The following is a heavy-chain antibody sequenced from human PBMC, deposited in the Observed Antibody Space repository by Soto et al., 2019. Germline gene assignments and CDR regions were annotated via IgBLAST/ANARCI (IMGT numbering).Heavy chain of an antibody. V-gene: IGHV3-53*01. CDR2: IYSGGST. J-gene: IGHJ4*02. Sequence: LRLSCAASGFTVSSNYMSWVRQAPGKGLEWVSVIYSGGSTYYADSVKGRFTISRDNSKNTLYLQMNSLRAEDTAVYYCARAPAGRRGYFDYWGQGTLVTVSS. CDR3: ARAPAGRRGYFDY. CDR1: GFTVSSNY. D-gene: IGHD6-25*01.